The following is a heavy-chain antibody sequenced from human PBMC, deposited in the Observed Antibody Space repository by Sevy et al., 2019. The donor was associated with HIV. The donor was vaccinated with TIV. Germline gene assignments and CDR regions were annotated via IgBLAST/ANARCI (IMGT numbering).Heavy chain of an antibody. V-gene: IGHV4-39*01. D-gene: IGHD3-3*01. CDR2: IYYSGST. CDR3: ARYYDFWSGPFDP. CDR1: GGSISSSSYY. Sequence: SETLSLTCTVSGGSISSSSYYWGWIRQPPGKGLEWIGSIYYSGSTYYNPSLKSRVTISVDTSKNQFSLRLSSVTAADTAVYYCARYYDFWSGPFDPWGQGTLVTVSS. J-gene: IGHJ5*02.